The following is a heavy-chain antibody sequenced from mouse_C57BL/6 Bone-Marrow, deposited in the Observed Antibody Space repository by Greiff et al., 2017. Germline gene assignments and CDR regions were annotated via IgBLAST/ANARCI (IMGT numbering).Heavy chain of an antibody. D-gene: IGHD1-1*01. CDR3: ARLTTVVSYWYFDV. Sequence: DVMLVESGGGLVKPGGSLKLSCAASGFTFSDYGMHWVRQAPEKGLEWVAYISSGSSTIYYADTVKGRFTISRDNAKNTLFLQMTSLRSEDTAMYYCARLTTVVSYWYFDVWGTGTTVTVSS. CDR1: GFTFSDYG. V-gene: IGHV5-17*01. CDR2: ISSGSSTI. J-gene: IGHJ1*03.